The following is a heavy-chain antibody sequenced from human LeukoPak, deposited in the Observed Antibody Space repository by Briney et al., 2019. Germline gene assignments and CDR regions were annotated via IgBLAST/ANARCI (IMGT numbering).Heavy chain of an antibody. CDR3: ARDRHGGELPLSYYYYGMDA. CDR1: GGSISSYY. CDR2: IYYSGST. V-gene: IGHV4-59*01. J-gene: IGHJ6*02. Sequence: SETLSPTCTVSGGSISSYYWSWIRQPPGKGLEWIGYIYYSGSTNYNPSLKSRVTISVDTSKNQFSLKLSSVTAADTAVYYCARDRHGGELPLSYYYYGMDAWGQGTTVTVSS. D-gene: IGHD3-10*01.